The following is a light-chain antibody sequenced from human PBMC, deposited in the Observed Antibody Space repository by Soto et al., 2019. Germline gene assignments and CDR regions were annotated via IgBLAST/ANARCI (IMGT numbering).Light chain of an antibody. J-gene: IGKJ1*01. CDR1: QTVSSN. CDR2: GAS. CDR3: LQYHDWFQGWT. Sequence: EIILTQSPDTLSLSPGERSTLSCRASQTVSSNYLAWCQQRPGQAPRLLIYGASTRATGIPARFSGSLSGTEFTLTISSLQSEDSAVYYCLQYHDWFQGWTFGQGTKVDIK. V-gene: IGKV3-15*01.